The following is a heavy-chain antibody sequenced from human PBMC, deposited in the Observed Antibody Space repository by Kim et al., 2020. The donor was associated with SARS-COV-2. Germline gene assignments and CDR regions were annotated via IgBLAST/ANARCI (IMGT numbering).Heavy chain of an antibody. CDR3: ARIQADYGEAY. CDR1: GFTFSSYG. CDR2: ISYDGSNK. J-gene: IGHJ4*02. Sequence: GGSLRLSCAASGFTFSSYGMHWVRQAPGKGLEWVAVISYDGSNKYYADSVKGRFTISRDNSKNTLYLQMNSLRAEDTAVYYCARIQADYGEAYWGQGTLVTVSS. D-gene: IGHD4-17*01. V-gene: IGHV3-30*03.